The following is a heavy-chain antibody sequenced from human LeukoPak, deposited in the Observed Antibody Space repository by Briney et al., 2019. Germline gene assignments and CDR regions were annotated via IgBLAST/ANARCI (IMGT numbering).Heavy chain of an antibody. V-gene: IGHV4-38-2*02. J-gene: IGHJ6*03. CDR1: GYSISSGYY. CDR3: ARDYSSSWLTQDYYYYYMDV. CDR2: IYHSGST. Sequence: PSETLSLTCTVSGYSISSGYYWGWIRQPPGKGLEWIGSIYHSGSTYYNPSLKSRVTISVDTSKNQFSLKLSSVTAADTAVYYCARDYSSSWLTQDYYYYYMDVWGKGTTVTVSS. D-gene: IGHD6-13*01.